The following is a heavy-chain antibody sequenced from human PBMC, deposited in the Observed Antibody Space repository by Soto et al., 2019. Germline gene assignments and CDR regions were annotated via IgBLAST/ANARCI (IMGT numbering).Heavy chain of an antibody. CDR2: INQDGSGT. J-gene: IGHJ4*02. CDR1: EFTFIGSF. V-gene: IGHV3-7*01. D-gene: IGHD6-19*01. CDR3: ARYFRRSGQYCFDH. Sequence: PWGTLRLSCIASEFTFIGSFLGWIRQAPGKGLEWVANINQDGSGTYYVDSVKGRFTISRDKAKNSLYLQLNSLSAEDTAVYYCARYFRRSGQYCFDHWGQGTMVTVSS.